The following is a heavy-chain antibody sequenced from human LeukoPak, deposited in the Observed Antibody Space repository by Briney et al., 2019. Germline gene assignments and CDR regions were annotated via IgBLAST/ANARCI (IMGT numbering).Heavy chain of an antibody. CDR3: ARDKYQDTAMVSSF. CDR2: IWYDGSNK. J-gene: IGHJ4*02. CDR1: GFTFSSYG. V-gene: IGHV3-33*01. D-gene: IGHD5-18*01. Sequence: GGSLRLSCAASGFTFSSYGMHWVRQAPGKGLEWVAVIWYDGSNKYYADSVKGRFTISRDNSKNTLYLQMNSLRAEDTAVYYCARDKYQDTAMVSSFWGQGTLVTVSS.